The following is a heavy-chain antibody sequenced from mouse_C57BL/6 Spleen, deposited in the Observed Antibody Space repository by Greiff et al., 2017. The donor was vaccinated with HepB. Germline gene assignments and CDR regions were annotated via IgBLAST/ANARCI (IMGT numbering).Heavy chain of an antibody. Sequence: VQLQQSGPELVKPGASVKISCKASGYTFTDYYMNWVKQSHGKSLEWIGDINPNNGGTSYNQKFKGKATLTVDKSSSTAYIELRSLTSEDSAVYYCARLRPMYCDYWGQGTTLTVSS. V-gene: IGHV1-26*01. CDR3: ARLRPMYCDY. CDR2: INPNNGGT. J-gene: IGHJ2*01. CDR1: GYTFTDYY.